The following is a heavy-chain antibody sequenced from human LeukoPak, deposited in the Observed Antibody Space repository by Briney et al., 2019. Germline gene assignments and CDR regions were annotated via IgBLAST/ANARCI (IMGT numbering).Heavy chain of an antibody. CDR2: IVVGSGNT. J-gene: IGHJ5*02. D-gene: IGHD3-10*01. Sequence: SVKVSFKSSGFTFTSSAVQWVRQARGQPLEWIGWIVVGSGNTNYAQKFQERVTITRDMSTSTAYKERSSLRSEDTAVYYCAAITMVLSWGQGTLVTVSS. CDR3: AAITMVLS. V-gene: IGHV1-58*01. CDR1: GFTFTSSA.